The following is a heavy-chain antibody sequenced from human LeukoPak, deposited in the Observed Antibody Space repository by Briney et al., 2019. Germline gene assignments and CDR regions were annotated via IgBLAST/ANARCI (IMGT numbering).Heavy chain of an antibody. V-gene: IGHV3-7*03. Sequence: GGSLRLSCAASGFAFSDYWMTWVRQAPGKGLEWVANIKQDGSEKYLVDSVKGRFTISRDNAKGSLYLQMNSMRAEDTAVYYCAKEGFDSWGQGTLVTVSS. J-gene: IGHJ4*02. CDR3: AKEGFDS. CDR2: IKQDGSEK. CDR1: GFAFSDYW.